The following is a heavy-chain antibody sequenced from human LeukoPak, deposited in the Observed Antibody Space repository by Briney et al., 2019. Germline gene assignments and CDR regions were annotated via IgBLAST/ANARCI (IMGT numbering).Heavy chain of an antibody. D-gene: IGHD3-22*01. CDR3: AKDFDSSGSLFDY. CDR1: GFTLSSYA. Sequence: TGGSLRLSCAASGFTLSSYAMSWVRQAPGKGLEWVSAISGSGGSTYYADSVKGRFTISRDNSKNTLCLQMNSLRAEDTAVYYCAKDFDSSGSLFDYWGQGTLVTVSS. J-gene: IGHJ4*02. V-gene: IGHV3-23*01. CDR2: ISGSGGST.